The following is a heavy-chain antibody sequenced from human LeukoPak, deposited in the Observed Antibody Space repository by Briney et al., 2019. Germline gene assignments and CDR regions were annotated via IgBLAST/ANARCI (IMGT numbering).Heavy chain of an antibody. CDR3: ARSLRVRGVPDYMDV. D-gene: IGHD3-10*02. J-gene: IGHJ6*03. V-gene: IGHV3-23*01. Sequence: GGSLRLSCAASGFIFSGHGMNWVRQAPGKGLEWVSGISPSGDITYYADSVKGRFTISRDNSKNTVYLQMDSLRFEDAAVYYCARSLRVRGVPDYMDVWGKGTTVIISS. CDR1: GFIFSGHG. CDR2: ISPSGDIT.